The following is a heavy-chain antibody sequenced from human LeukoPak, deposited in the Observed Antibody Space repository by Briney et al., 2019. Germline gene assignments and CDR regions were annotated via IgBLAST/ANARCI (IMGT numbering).Heavy chain of an antibody. CDR2: IWYDGSNK. J-gene: IGHJ4*02. CDR3: ARGGVAAGFDY. Sequence: GRSLRLSCAASGFTFSSYGMPWVRQAPGKGLEWVAVIWYDGSNKYYADSVKGRFTISRDNSKNTLYLQMNSLRAEDTAVYYCARGGVAAGFDYWGQGTLVTVSS. V-gene: IGHV3-33*01. D-gene: IGHD6-13*01. CDR1: GFTFSSYG.